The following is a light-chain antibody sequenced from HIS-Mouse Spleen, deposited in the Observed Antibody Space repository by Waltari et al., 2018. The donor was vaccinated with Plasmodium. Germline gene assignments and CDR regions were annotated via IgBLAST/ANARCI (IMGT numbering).Light chain of an antibody. CDR2: EVS. CDR3: SSYAGSNNFVV. Sequence: ASGSPGQSVTISCTGTSSDVGGYNYVSWYQQHPGKAPKLMIYEVSKRPSGVPDRFSGSKSGNTASLTVSGLQAEDEADYYCSSYAGSNNFVVFGGGTKLTVL. V-gene: IGLV2-8*01. CDR1: SSDVGGYNY. J-gene: IGLJ2*01.